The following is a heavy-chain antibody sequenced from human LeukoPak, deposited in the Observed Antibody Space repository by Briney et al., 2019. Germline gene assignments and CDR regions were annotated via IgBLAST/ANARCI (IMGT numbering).Heavy chain of an antibody. V-gene: IGHV3-11*04. CDR1: GFTFSDYY. D-gene: IGHD7-27*01. CDR3: ARDVRTGDFDY. J-gene: IGHJ4*02. CDR2: ISGSGSTI. Sequence: PGGSLRLSCAASGFTFSDYYMGWIRQAPGKGLEWVSYISGSGSTIYYADSVKGRFTISRDNAKKSLYLQMNSLRAEDTAVYYCARDVRTGDFDYWGQGTLVTVSS.